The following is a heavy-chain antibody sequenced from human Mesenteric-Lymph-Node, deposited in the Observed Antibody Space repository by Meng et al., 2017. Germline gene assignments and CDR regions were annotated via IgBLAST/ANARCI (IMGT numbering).Heavy chain of an antibody. D-gene: IGHD5-24*01. J-gene: IGHJ4*02. V-gene: IGHV3-21*01. CDR1: GFTFSSYS. Sequence: EVQLVESGGGLVKPGGSLRLSCAASGFTFSSYSMNWVRQAPGKGLEWVSSISSSSSYIYYADSVKGRFTISRDNAKNSLYLQMNSLRAEDTAVYYCARNVRLRDGYNSDYWGQGTLVTAPQ. CDR2: ISSSSSYI. CDR3: ARNVRLRDGYNSDY.